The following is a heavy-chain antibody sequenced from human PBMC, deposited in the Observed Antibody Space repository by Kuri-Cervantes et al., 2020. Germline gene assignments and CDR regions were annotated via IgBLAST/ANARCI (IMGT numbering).Heavy chain of an antibody. Sequence: ASVKVSCKASGYTFTSYDINWVRQATGQGLEWMGWISAYNGNTNYAQKLQGRVTMTTDTSTSTAYMELRSLRSDDTAVYYCARGRYSSSSHSYWGQGTLVTVSS. CDR2: ISAYNGNT. CDR3: ARGRYSSSSHSY. CDR1: GYTFTSYD. V-gene: IGHV1-18*01. J-gene: IGHJ4*02. D-gene: IGHD6-6*01.